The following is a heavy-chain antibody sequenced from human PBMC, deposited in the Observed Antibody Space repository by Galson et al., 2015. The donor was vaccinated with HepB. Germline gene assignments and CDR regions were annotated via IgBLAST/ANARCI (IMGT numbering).Heavy chain of an antibody. V-gene: IGHV1-69*13. CDR2: IIPIFGTP. CDR1: GYTFTSYD. CDR3: ARGSGSYAFDY. J-gene: IGHJ4*02. Sequence: SVKVSCKASGYTFTSYDISWVRQAPGRGPEWMGGIIPIFGTPNYSQRFRGRLTITADESTSTAYMELSSLRSEDTAVYYCARGSGSYAFDYWGQGTLVTVSS. D-gene: IGHD1-26*01.